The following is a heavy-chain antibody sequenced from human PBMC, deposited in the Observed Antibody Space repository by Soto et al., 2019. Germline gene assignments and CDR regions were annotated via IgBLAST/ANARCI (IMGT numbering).Heavy chain of an antibody. V-gene: IGHV3-23*01. CDR1: GFTFSSYA. J-gene: IGHJ5*02. CDR2: ISGSGGST. CDR3: AKDCSGGSCYNWFDP. Sequence: PGGSLRLSCAAPGFTFSSYAMSWVRQAPGKGLEWVSAISGSGGSTYYADSVKGRFTISRDNSKNTLYLQMNSLRAEDTAVYYCAKDCSGGSCYNWFDPWGQGTLVTVSS. D-gene: IGHD2-15*01.